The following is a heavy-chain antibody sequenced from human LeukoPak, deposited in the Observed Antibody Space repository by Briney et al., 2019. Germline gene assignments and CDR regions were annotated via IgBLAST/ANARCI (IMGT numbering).Heavy chain of an antibody. CDR2: ISSNGGST. CDR3: ARVPRDDFWSDPSFDY. CDR1: GFTFSSYA. Sequence: GGSLRLSCAASGFTFSSYAMHWVRQAPGKGLEYVSAISSNGGSTYYANSVKGRFTISRDNSKNTLYLQMGSLRAEDMAVYYCARVPRDDFWSDPSFDYWGQGTLVTVSS. J-gene: IGHJ4*02. D-gene: IGHD3-3*01. V-gene: IGHV3-64*01.